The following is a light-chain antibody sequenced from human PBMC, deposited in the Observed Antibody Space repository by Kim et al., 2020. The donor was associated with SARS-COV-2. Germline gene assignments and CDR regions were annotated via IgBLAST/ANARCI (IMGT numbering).Light chain of an antibody. CDR2: GNS. J-gene: IGLJ3*02. CDR3: QSFDSNLSGPV. CDR1: SSNIGAGYD. Sequence: RVEISSIGTSSNIGAGYDAHWYQQLPGTAPKLLIFGNSKRPSGVPDRISGSKSGTSASLAITGLQAEDEADYYCQSFDSNLSGPVFGGGTKLTVL. V-gene: IGLV1-40*01.